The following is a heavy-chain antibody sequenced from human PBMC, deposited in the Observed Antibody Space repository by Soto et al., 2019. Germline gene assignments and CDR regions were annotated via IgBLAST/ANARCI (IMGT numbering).Heavy chain of an antibody. CDR3: ARDGRALGYCSGGSCFTLDY. Sequence: PGGSLRLSCAASGFTFSSYAMHWVRQAPGKGLEWVAVISYDGSNKYYADSVKGRFTISRDNSKNTLYLQMNSLRAEDTAVYYCARDGRALGYCSGGSCFTLDYWGQGTLVTVSS. D-gene: IGHD2-15*01. CDR2: ISYDGSNK. J-gene: IGHJ4*02. CDR1: GFTFSSYA. V-gene: IGHV3-30-3*01.